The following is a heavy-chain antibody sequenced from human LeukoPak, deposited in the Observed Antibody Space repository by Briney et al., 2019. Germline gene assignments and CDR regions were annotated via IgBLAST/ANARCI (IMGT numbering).Heavy chain of an antibody. J-gene: IGHJ4*02. D-gene: IGHD2-15*01. Sequence: SGGSLRLSCAASGFTFSSYSMNWVRQAPGKGLEWVSSISSSSSYIYYADSVKGRFTISGDNAKNSLYLQMNSLRAEDTAVYYCARGLGYCSGGSCLPFDYWGQGTLVTVSS. CDR1: GFTFSSYS. CDR2: ISSSSSYI. CDR3: ARGLGYCSGGSCLPFDY. V-gene: IGHV3-21*01.